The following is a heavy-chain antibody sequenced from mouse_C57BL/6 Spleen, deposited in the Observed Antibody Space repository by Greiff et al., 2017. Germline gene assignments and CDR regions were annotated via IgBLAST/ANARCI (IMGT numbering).Heavy chain of an antibody. V-gene: IGHV1-12*01. Sequence: QVQLQQSGAELVRPGASVKMSCKASGYTFTSYNMHWVKQTPRQGLEWIGAIYPGNGDTSYNQKFKGKATLTVDKSSSTAYMQLSSLTSEDSAVYCSANGIGSSYFGYWGQGTTLTVSS. CDR3: ANGIGSSYFGY. CDR2: IYPGNGDT. J-gene: IGHJ2*01. CDR1: GYTFTSYN. D-gene: IGHD1-1*01.